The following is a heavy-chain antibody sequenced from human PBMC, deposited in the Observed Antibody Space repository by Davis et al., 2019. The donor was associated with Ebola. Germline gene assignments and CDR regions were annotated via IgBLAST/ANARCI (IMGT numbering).Heavy chain of an antibody. V-gene: IGHV3-74*01. J-gene: IGHJ4*02. D-gene: IGHD1-26*01. CDR2: INSDGSST. CDR3: AKAGHCGNYCSFDS. Sequence: GESLKISCAASGFTLSSYWMHWVRQTPGKGLVWVSRINSDGSSTTYADSEKGRFTISRDNAKNTLYLQMNSLRAEDTAVYYCAKAGHCGNYCSFDSWGQGTLVTVSS. CDR1: GFTLSSYW.